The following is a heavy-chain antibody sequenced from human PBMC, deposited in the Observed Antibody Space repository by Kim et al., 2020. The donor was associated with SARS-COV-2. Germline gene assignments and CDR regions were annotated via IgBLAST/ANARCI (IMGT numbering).Heavy chain of an antibody. CDR2: IWYDGSNK. V-gene: IGHV3-33*01. CDR1: GFTFSSYG. J-gene: IGHJ4*02. D-gene: IGHD3-10*01. Sequence: GGSLRRSCAASGFTFSSYGMHWVRQAPGKGLEWVAVIWYDGSNKYYADSVKGRFTISRDNSKNTLYLQMNSLRAEDTAVYYCARDGLTMVRGVITLGYWGQGTLVTVSS. CDR3: ARDGLTMVRGVITLGY.